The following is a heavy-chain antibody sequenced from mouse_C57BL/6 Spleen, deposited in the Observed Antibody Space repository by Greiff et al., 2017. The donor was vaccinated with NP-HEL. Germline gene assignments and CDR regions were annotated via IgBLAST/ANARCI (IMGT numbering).Heavy chain of an antibody. CDR3: TKSSSPRGYFDV. Sequence: VQLQQSGAELVRPGASVTLSCKASGYTFTDYEMHWVKQTPVHGLEWIGAIDPETGGTAYNQKFKGKAILTADKSSSTAYMELRSLTSEDSAVYYCTKSSSPRGYFDVWGTGTTVTVSS. V-gene: IGHV1-15*01. CDR1: GYTFTDYE. D-gene: IGHD1-2*01. CDR2: IDPETGGT. J-gene: IGHJ1*03.